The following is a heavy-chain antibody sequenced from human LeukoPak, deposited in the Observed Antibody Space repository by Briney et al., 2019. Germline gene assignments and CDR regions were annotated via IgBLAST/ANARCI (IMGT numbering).Heavy chain of an antibody. V-gene: IGHV4-59*01. CDR1: GGSISSYY. CDR3: ARGYDILTGDPFDY. Sequence: PSETLSLTCTVSGGSISSYYWSWIRQPPGKGLEWIGYIYYSGSTNYNPSLKSRVTISVDTSKNQFSLKLSSVTAADTAVYYCARGYDILTGDPFDYWGQGTLVTVSS. CDR2: IYYSGST. J-gene: IGHJ4*02. D-gene: IGHD3-9*01.